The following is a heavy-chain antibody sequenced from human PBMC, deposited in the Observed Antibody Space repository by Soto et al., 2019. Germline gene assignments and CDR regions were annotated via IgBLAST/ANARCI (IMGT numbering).Heavy chain of an antibody. D-gene: IGHD1-7*01. J-gene: IGHJ5*02. Sequence: PSETLSLTCTVSGGSISSSSYYWGWIRQPPGKGLEWIGSIYYSGSTYYNPSLKSRVTISVDTSKNQFSLKLSSVTAADTAVYYCASLGTTNWFDPWGQGTLVTVS. CDR3: ASLGTTNWFDP. V-gene: IGHV4-39*01. CDR1: GGSISSSSYY. CDR2: IYYSGST.